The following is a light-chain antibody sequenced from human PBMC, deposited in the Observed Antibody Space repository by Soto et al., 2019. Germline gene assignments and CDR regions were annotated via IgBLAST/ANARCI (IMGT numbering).Light chain of an antibody. CDR3: CSYIHFTTV. CDR2: GVT. Sequence: QSVLTQPASVSVSPGQSITISCTGASSDVGFSDYVSWYQQHPGKAPKLLIYGVTNRPSGVSNRFSGSKSGNTASLSISGLQAEDEADYYCCSYIHFTTVFGGGTQVTVL. J-gene: IGLJ3*02. CDR1: SSDVGFSDY. V-gene: IGLV2-14*01.